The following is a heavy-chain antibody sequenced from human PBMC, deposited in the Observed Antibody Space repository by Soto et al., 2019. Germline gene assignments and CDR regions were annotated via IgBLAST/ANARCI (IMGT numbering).Heavy chain of an antibody. CDR2: INPSGGST. V-gene: IGHV1-46*01. J-gene: IGHJ4*02. CDR1: GYTFTSYY. Sequence: GASVKVSCKASGYTFTSYYMHWVRQAPGQGLEWMGIINPSGGSTSYAQKFQGRVTMTRDTSTSTVYMELSSLRSEDTAVYYCARDPRNRTMVRGDTHLGLDYWGQGTLVTVSS. D-gene: IGHD3-10*01. CDR3: ARDPRNRTMVRGDTHLGLDY.